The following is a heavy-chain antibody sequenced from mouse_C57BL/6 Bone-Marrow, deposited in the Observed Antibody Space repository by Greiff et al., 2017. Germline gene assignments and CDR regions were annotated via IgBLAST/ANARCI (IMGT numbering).Heavy chain of an antibody. CDR2: IYPGAGDT. D-gene: IGHD3-2*02. V-gene: IGHV1-82*01. CDR1: GYAFSSSW. Sequence: VQLQQSGPELVKPGASVKISCKASGYAFSSSWMNWVKQRPGKGLEWIGRIYPGAGDTNYNGKFKGKATLTADKSSSTAYMQLSSLTSEDSAVYFCARSGASTAQATCAMDYWGQGTSVTVSS. CDR3: ARSGASTAQATCAMDY. J-gene: IGHJ4*01.